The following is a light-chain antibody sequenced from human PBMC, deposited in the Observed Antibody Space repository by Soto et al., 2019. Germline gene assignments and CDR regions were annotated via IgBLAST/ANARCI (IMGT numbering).Light chain of an antibody. V-gene: IGLV2-11*01. CDR2: DVS. CDR3: CSYAGSYTFPYV. Sequence: QSVLTRPRSVSGSPGQSVTISCTGTSSDVGGYNYVSWYQQHPGEAPKLMIYDVSKRPSGVPDRFSGSKSGNTASLTISGLQAEDEADYYCCSYAGSYTFPYVFGTGTKVTVL. J-gene: IGLJ1*01. CDR1: SSDVGGYNY.